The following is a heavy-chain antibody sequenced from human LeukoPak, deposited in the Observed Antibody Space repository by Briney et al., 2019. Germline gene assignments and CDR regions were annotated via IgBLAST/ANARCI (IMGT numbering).Heavy chain of an antibody. D-gene: IGHD5-18*01. Sequence: GGSLRLSFAGSGFIFSSYSMNWVRQAPGKGLEWVGFIRSKAYGGTTEYAASVKGRFTISRVDSKSIAYLQMNSLRAEDTAVYYCALNPGYSYAPRGQGTLVTVSS. J-gene: IGHJ5*02. V-gene: IGHV3-71*01. CDR2: IRSKAYGGTT. CDR3: ALNPGYSYAP. CDR1: GFIFSSYS.